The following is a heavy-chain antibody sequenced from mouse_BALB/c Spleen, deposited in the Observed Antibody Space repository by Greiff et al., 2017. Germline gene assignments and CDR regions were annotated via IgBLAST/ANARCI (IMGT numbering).Heavy chain of an antibody. V-gene: IGHV5-15*02. CDR1: GFTFSDYG. D-gene: IGHD2-4*01. J-gene: IGHJ4*01. CDR2: ISNLAYSI. CDR3: ARDRDYDHAMDY. Sequence: EVKLMESGGGLVQPGGSRKLSCAASGFTFSDYGMAWVRQAPGKGPEWVAFISNLAYSIYYADTVTGRFTISRENAKNTLYLEMSSLRSEDTAMYYCARDRDYDHAMDYWGQGTSVTVSS.